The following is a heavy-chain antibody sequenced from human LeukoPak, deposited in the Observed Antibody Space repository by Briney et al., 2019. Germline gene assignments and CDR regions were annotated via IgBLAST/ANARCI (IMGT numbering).Heavy chain of an antibody. Sequence: SETLSLTCTVSGGSISSSSYYWGWIRQPPGKGLEWIGSIYYSGSTYYNPSLKSRVTISVDTSKNQFSLKLSSVTAADTAVYYCARLNSGSSLAFDIWGQGTMVTVSS. D-gene: IGHD1-26*01. CDR2: IYYSGST. CDR3: ARLNSGSSLAFDI. V-gene: IGHV4-39*01. CDR1: GGSISSSSYY. J-gene: IGHJ3*02.